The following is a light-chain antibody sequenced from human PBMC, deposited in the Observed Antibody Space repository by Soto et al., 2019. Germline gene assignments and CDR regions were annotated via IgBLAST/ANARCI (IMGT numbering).Light chain of an antibody. J-gene: IGLJ1*01. CDR3: CSYAGSSTLYV. CDR1: RSVVGSYNL. V-gene: IGLV2-23*01. Sequence: QSALTQPASVSGSPGQSITISCTGTRSVVGSYNLVSWYQQHPGKAPKLMIYEGSKRPSGVSNRFSGSKSGNTASLTISGLQAEDEADYYCCSYAGSSTLYVFGTGTKVTVL. CDR2: EGS.